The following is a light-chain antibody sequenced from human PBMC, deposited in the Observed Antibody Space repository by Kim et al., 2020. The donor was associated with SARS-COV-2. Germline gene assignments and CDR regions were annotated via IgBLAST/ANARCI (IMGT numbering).Light chain of an antibody. V-gene: IGLV3-19*01. Sequence: ALEQPVRITAQGDGLRSDYATWYQQKPGKAPLVVIYGKNNRPSGIPDRVSGSSSGNKASLTITGTQAGDEADYYCNARDSNENVVFGGGTQLTVL. CDR2: GKN. CDR1: GLRSDY. J-gene: IGLJ2*01. CDR3: NARDSNENVV.